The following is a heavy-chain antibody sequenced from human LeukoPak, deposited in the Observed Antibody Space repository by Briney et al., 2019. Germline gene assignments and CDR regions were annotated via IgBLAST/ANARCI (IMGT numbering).Heavy chain of an antibody. CDR2: INPNSGGT. CDR1: GYTFTGYY. V-gene: IGHV1-2*02. CDR3: ARAFEWELPTSFDY. D-gene: IGHD1-26*01. Sequence: ASVKVSCKASGYTFTGYYMHWVRQAPGQGLEWMGWINPNSGGTNYAQKFQGRVTMTRDTSISTAYMELSRLRSDDTAVYYCARAFEWELPTSFDYWGQGTLVTVSS. J-gene: IGHJ4*02.